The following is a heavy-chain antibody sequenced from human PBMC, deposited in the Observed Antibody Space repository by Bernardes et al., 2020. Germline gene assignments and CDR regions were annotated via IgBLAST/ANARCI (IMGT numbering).Heavy chain of an antibody. CDR1: GFTVSSNY. J-gene: IGHJ4*02. CDR3: ARASFWSGYSTLLGGRYYFDY. D-gene: IGHD3-3*01. Sequence: GGSLRLSCAASGFTVSSNYMSWVRQAPGKGLEWVSIIYSGGSTYYADSVKGRFTISRDNSKNTLYLQMNSLRAEDTAVYYCARASFWSGYSTLLGGRYYFDYWGQGTLVTVSS. CDR2: IYSGGST. V-gene: IGHV3-53*01.